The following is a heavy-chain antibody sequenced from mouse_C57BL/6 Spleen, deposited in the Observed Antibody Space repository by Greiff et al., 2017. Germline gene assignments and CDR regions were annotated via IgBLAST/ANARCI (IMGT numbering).Heavy chain of an antibody. CDR3: ARREGYYAMDY. J-gene: IGHJ4*01. V-gene: IGHV5-6*01. Sequence: EVQRVESGGDLVKPGGSLKLSCAASGFTFSSYGMSWVRQTPDKRLEWVATISSGGSYTYYPDSVKGRFTISRDNAKNTLYLQMSSLKSEDTAMYYCARREGYYAMDYWGQGTSVTVSS. CDR1: GFTFSSYG. CDR2: ISSGGSYT.